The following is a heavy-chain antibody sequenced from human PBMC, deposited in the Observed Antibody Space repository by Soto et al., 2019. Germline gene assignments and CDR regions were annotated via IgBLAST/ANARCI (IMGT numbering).Heavy chain of an antibody. J-gene: IGHJ4*02. CDR2: IYYTGST. Sequence: SETLSLTCTVSGDSISRADYYWSWIRQPPGKGLEWIGYIYYTGSTYYNPSLKSRVTISVDTSKNQFSLKLSSVTAADTAVYYCASSDSSGYTDYWGQGTLVTVSS. V-gene: IGHV4-30-4*02. CDR1: GDSISRADYY. D-gene: IGHD3-22*01. CDR3: ASSDSSGYTDY.